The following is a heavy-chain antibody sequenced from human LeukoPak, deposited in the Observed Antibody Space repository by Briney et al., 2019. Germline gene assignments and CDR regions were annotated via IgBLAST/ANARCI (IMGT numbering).Heavy chain of an antibody. CDR2: IYTSGST. Sequence: SETLSLTCTVSGGFISSYYWSWIRQPAGKGLEWIGRIYTSGSTNYNPSLKSRVTMSVDTSKNQFSLKLSSVTAADTAVYYCARGSSRAPDYYYGMDVWGQGTTVTVSS. CDR1: GGFISSYY. J-gene: IGHJ6*02. CDR3: ARGSSRAPDYYYGMDV. D-gene: IGHD2-2*01. V-gene: IGHV4-4*07.